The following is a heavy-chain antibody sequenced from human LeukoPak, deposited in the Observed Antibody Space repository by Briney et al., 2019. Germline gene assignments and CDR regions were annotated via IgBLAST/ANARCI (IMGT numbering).Heavy chain of an antibody. CDR1: GGSFSGYY. J-gene: IGHJ4*02. Sequence: TSETLSLTCAVYGGSFSGYYWSWIRQPPGKGLEWIGYIYYSGSTNYNPSLKSRVTISVDTSKSQFSLKLSSVTAADTAVYYCARVLTWYSSYYFDYWGQGTLVTVSS. V-gene: IGHV4-59*01. D-gene: IGHD6-19*01. CDR2: IYYSGST. CDR3: ARVLTWYSSYYFDY.